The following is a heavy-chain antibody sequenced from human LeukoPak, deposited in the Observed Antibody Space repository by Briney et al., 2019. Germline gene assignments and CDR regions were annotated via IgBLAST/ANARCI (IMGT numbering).Heavy chain of an antibody. D-gene: IGHD4/OR15-4a*01. CDR3: ARGRVLAGY. V-gene: IGHV4-34*01. CDR1: GGSFSGYY. J-gene: IGHJ4*02. Sequence: PSETLSLTCAVYGGSFSGYYWSWIRQPPGKGLEWIGEINHSGSTNYNPSLKSRVTISVDTSKNQFSLKLSSVTAADTAVYYCARGRVLAGYWGQGTLVTVSS. CDR2: INHSGST.